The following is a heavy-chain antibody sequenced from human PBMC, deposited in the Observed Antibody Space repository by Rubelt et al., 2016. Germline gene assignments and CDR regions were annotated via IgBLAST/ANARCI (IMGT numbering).Heavy chain of an antibody. CDR1: GFTFSSYA. CDR3: ARSWGSSFSDY. V-gene: IGHV3-30*04. J-gene: IGHJ4*02. Sequence: VQLVESGGGLVQPGGSLRLSCAASGFTFSSYAMHWVRQAPGKGLEWVAVMTYDRSEHYADSVKGRFTISRDNSKNTLYLQMNSLRVEDTAMYYCARSWGSSFSDYWGQGTLVTVSA. CDR2: MTYDRSE. D-gene: IGHD6-19*01.